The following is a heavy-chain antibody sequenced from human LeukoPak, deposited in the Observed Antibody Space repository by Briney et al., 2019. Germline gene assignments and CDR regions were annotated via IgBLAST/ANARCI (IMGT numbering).Heavy chain of an antibody. CDR3: ARVRGIYYDSSGYLGD. CDR2: INSGGSTI. CDR1: GFTFSDHY. Sequence: GGSLRLSCAASGFTFSDHYMSWIRQAPGKGLEWVSYINSGGSTIYYADSVKGRFTISRDNAKNSLYLQMNSLRAEDTAVYYCARVRGIYYDSSGYLGDWGQGTLVTVSS. J-gene: IGHJ4*02. D-gene: IGHD3-22*01. V-gene: IGHV3-11*01.